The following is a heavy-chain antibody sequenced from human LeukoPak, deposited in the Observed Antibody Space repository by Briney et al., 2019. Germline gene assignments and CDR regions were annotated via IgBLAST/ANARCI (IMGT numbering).Heavy chain of an antibody. D-gene: IGHD5-12*01. J-gene: IGHJ4*02. CDR3: ARHIGSGYDYRGHELDY. CDR2: IHYSGST. CDR1: GGSISSYY. Sequence: SETLSLTCTVSGGSISSYYWSWIRQPPGKGLEWIGYIHYSGSTNYNPSLKSRVTISVDPSKNQCSLKLSSWTAADTAVYYCARHIGSGYDYRGHELDYWGQGTLVTVSS. V-gene: IGHV4-59*08.